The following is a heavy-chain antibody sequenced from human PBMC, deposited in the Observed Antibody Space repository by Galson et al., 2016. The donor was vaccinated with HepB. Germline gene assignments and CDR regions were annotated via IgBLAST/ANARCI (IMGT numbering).Heavy chain of an antibody. V-gene: IGHV1-18*01. CDR3: ARVLKFYGDSAWFDS. CDR1: GYTFSSFP. J-gene: IGHJ5*01. CDR2: ISSYNGRT. D-gene: IGHD4-17*01. Sequence: SVKVSCKASGYTFSSFPVTWVRQAPGQGPEWMGWISSYNGRTNYTKRLQGRVTMTTDTSAATAYMELRNLTSDDTARYYCARVLKFYGDSAWFDSWGQGTLVTVSS.